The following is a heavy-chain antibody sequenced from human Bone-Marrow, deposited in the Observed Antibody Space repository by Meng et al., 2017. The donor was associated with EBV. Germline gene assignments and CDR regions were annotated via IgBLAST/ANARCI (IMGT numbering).Heavy chain of an antibody. Sequence: VRLVRPGAEVKKPGRSWKDSCKSSHYTCVGDVFNWVRQAPGQGLEWIGWVTAYTGDAVYPQKFQGRVTMTVDTSTRTGYMELRNLRSDDTAVYFCARVLCGSCYSIDYWGQGTLVTVSS. CDR1: HYTCVGDV. V-gene: IGHV1-18*01. CDR3: ARVLCGSCYSIDY. CDR2: VTAYTGDA. J-gene: IGHJ4*02. D-gene: IGHD2-15*01.